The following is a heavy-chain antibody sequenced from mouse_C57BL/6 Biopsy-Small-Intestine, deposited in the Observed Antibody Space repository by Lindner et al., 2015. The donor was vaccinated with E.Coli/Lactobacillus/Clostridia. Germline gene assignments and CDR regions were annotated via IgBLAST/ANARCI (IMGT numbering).Heavy chain of an antibody. V-gene: IGHV1-81*01. CDR1: GYTFTSYG. Sequence: QLQESGAELARPGASVKLSCKASGYTFTSYGISWVKQRTGQGLEWIGEIYPRSGNTHYNEKFKGKATLTADKSSSTAYMELRSLTSEDSAVYFCARALYYGNYDYAMDYWGQGTSVTVSS. CDR2: IYPRSGNT. D-gene: IGHD2-1*01. J-gene: IGHJ4*01. CDR3: ARALYYGNYDYAMDY.